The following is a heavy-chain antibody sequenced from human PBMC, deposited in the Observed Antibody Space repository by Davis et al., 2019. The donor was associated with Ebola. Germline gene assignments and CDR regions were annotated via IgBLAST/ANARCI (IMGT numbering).Heavy chain of an antibody. CDR2: ISGSGGSS. J-gene: IGHJ6*02. V-gene: IGHV3-23*01. D-gene: IGHD4-17*01. CDR1: GFTFSSYA. CDR3: AKGSLYGSRSITAGMDV. Sequence: GGSLRLSCAASGFTFSSYAMTWVRQAPGKGLEWVSGISGSGGSSYYADSVKGRFTFSRDNSKNTLYLQMNSLRAEDTAVYYCAKGSLYGSRSITAGMDVWGQGTTVTVSS.